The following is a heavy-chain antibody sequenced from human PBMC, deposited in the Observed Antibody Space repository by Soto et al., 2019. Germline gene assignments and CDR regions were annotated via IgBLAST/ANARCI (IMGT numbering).Heavy chain of an antibody. CDR3: ARDQLSSTVVYYYYYYGMDV. CDR2: IKQDGSEK. Sequence: GGSLRLSCAASGFTFSSDWMSWVRQAPGKGLEWVANIKQDGSEKYYVDSVKGRFTISRDNAKNSLYLQMNSLRAEDTAVYYCARDQLSSTVVYYYYYYGMDVWGQGTTVAVSS. J-gene: IGHJ6*02. CDR1: GFTFSSDW. D-gene: IGHD4-17*01. V-gene: IGHV3-7*05.